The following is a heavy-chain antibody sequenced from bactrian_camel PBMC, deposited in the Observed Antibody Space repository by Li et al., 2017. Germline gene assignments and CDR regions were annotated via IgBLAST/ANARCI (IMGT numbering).Heavy chain of an antibody. CDR2: IGPDGRT. CDR3: LGALDWPDFDY. CDR1: GFTSNRCG. D-gene: IGHD5*01. Sequence: VQLVESGGGSVQSGGSLRLSCTAPGFTSNRCGMDWYRQAAGEQREWVSSIGPDGRTTYADSVKGRFTISKDKAKDTVYLQMNSLKPDDTAMYCCLGALDWPDFDYWGQGTQVTVS. J-gene: IGHJ6*01. V-gene: IGHV3S53*01.